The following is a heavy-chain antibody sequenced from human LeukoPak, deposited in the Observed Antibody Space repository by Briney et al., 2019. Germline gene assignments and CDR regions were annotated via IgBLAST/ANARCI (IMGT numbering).Heavy chain of an antibody. J-gene: IGHJ5*02. Sequence: GASVKVSSKASGGTFSSYTISWVRQAPGQGLEWMGRIIPILGIANYAQKFQGRVTITADKSTSTAYMELSSLRSEDTAVYYCASHYDSDNWFDPWGQGTLVTVSS. D-gene: IGHD3-3*01. CDR1: GGTFSSYT. CDR3: ASHYDSDNWFDP. CDR2: IIPILGIA. V-gene: IGHV1-69*02.